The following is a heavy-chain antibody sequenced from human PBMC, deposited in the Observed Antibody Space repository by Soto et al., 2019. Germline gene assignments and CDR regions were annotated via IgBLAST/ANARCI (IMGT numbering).Heavy chain of an antibody. V-gene: IGHV4-30-4*01. J-gene: IGHJ3*02. D-gene: IGHD3-3*01. CDR1: GGSISSGDYY. CDR2: IYYSGST. Sequence: PSETLSLTCTVSGGSISSGDYYWSWIRQPPGKGLEWIGYIYYSGSTYYNPSLKSRVTISVDTSKNQFSLKLSSVTAADTAVYYCARSSPITSSPLYDDFSSGYVRHAFDIWGQGTMVT. CDR3: ARSSPITSSPLYDDFSSGYVRHAFDI.